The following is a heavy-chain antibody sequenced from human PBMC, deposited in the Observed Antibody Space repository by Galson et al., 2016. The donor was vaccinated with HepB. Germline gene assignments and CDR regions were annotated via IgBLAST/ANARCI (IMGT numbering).Heavy chain of an antibody. CDR1: GNTFSSYG. D-gene: IGHD6-19*01. J-gene: IGHJ4*02. CDR3: ARGFRRGRAVAFGF. V-gene: IGHV1-18*01. CDR2: ISGYDGST. Sequence: SVKVSCKASGNTFSSYGINWVRQAPGQGLEWMGWISGYDGSTKSAQKFQDRVSMTIDTSTNTAYMELRSLRSDDTAMYFCARGFRRGRAVAFGFWGQGTLVTVSS.